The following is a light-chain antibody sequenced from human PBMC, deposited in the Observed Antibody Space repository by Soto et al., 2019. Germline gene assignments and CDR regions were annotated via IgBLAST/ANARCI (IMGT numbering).Light chain of an antibody. CDR1: QTLGTLY. Sequence: EIVLTQSPGTLSLSPGERGTLSCRASQTLGTLYLAWFQQKSGQAPRLLIYSASRRATGIPDRFTGSGSGTAFTLTINRVEPEDFAVYFCQQYAGSHRTFGQGTKVEIK. CDR2: SAS. J-gene: IGKJ1*01. V-gene: IGKV3-20*01. CDR3: QQYAGSHRT.